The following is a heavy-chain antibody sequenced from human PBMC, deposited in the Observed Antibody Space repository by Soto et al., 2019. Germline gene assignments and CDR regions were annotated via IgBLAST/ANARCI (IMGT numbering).Heavy chain of an antibody. CDR2: INKDGSEK. J-gene: IGHJ5*01. CDR1: GFTFSNDW. Sequence: EVQVVESGGGLVQPGGSLRLSCAASGFTFSNDWMTWVRQAAGKGLEWVANINKDGSEKYYVDSVKGRFTISRDNAKNSLYLQMTSLRAEDTAVYYCARDVGDSWGPGTLVTVSS. V-gene: IGHV3-7*01. CDR3: ARDVGDS. D-gene: IGHD2-15*01.